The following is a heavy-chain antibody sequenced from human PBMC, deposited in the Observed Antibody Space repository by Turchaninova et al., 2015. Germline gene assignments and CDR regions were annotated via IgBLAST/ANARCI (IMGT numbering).Heavy chain of an antibody. J-gene: IGHJ4*02. Sequence: QITLKESGPTLVKPTKPLTLTCPFSGFSLTSSAVGVGWLRQPPGKALEWLALIYWDDEKRYSPSLKSRLTIIRDTSRNQVVLTMTNVDPVDTATYSCARTSTVTTWKAFDYWGQGILVTVSS. D-gene: IGHD4-17*01. V-gene: IGHV2-5*02. CDR2: IYWDDEK. CDR3: ARTSTVTTWKAFDY. CDR1: GFSLTSSAVG.